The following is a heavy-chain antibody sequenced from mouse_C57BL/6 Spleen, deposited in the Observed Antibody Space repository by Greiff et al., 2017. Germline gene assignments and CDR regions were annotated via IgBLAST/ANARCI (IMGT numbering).Heavy chain of an antibody. V-gene: IGHV5-17*01. CDR2: ISSGSSTF. CDR3: ARTGTGSMDD. D-gene: IGHD4-1*01. J-gene: IGHJ4*01. CDR1: GFTFSYHG. Sequence: EVPRVESWGGLVKPGGFLKLSCAASGFTFSYHGMHWVRPAPETGLEWVAYISSGSSTFYYAYTVKGRFTITGDNDKNTLFLQMTSLRSEDAAVYYCARTGTGSMDDWGQGTSVTVSS.